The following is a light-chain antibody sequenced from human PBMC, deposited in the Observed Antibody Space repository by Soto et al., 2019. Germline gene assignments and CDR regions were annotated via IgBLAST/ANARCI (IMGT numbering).Light chain of an antibody. Sequence: EFVLTQSPGTLYLSPGERATLSCRASQTVRNNYLAWYQQKPGQAPRLLIYDASSRATGIPDRFSGSGSGTDFTLTISRLEPEDFAVYYCQQYGSSPWTFGQGTKVDIK. V-gene: IGKV3-20*01. CDR3: QQYGSSPWT. CDR2: DAS. J-gene: IGKJ1*01. CDR1: QTVRNNY.